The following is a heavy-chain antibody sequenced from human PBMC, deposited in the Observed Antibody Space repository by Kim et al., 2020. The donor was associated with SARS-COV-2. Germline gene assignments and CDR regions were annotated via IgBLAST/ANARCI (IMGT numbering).Heavy chain of an antibody. CDR3: ARPYYGMDV. Sequence: STISYAASVKGRFTISRDNAKNSLYLQMNSLRAEDTAVYYCARPYYGMDVWGQGTTVTVSS. CDR2: STI. J-gene: IGHJ6*02. V-gene: IGHV3-48*03.